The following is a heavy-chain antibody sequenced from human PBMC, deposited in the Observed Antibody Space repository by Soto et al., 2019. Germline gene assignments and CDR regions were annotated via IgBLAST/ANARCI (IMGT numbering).Heavy chain of an antibody. V-gene: IGHV1-2*02. CDR2: IKPKSSAT. CDR1: GYTFSGYY. J-gene: IGHJ3*02. CDR3: AREGTGYSAFDI. Sequence: ASFKVSPKPSGYTFSGYYIHWVREAPGQRLEWRGWIKPKSSATKYTQTLQGKGTMTSETSINTAYMDLSRVTSDDTAAYYCAREGTGYSAFDIWGQETMVPGSS. D-gene: IGHD3-9*01.